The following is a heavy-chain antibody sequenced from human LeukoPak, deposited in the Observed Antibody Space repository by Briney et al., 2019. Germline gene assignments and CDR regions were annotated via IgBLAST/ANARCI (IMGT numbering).Heavy chain of an antibody. Sequence: PSETLTLTCTVSGGSISSDDGSWLRQPPGKGLEWVGYIYYSGSTNYNASLKSRVTISVDTSKNQFSFKLSSVTAADTAVYYCARDGLGGIAAAGMGAFDIWGQGTMVTVSS. J-gene: IGHJ3*02. CDR2: IYYSGST. CDR1: GGSISSDD. V-gene: IGHV4-59*01. CDR3: ARDGLGGIAAAGMGAFDI. D-gene: IGHD6-13*01.